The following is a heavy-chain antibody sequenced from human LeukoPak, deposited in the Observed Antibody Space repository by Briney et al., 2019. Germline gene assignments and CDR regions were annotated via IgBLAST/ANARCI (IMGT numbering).Heavy chain of an antibody. D-gene: IGHD6-6*01. V-gene: IGHV4-30-2*01. Sequence: PSQTLSLTCTVSGGSISSGGYYWSWIRQPPGKGLEWIGYIYHSGSTYYNPSLKSRVTISVDRSKNQFSLKLSSVTAADTAVYYCARALYSSSSFDFDYWGQGTLVTVSS. CDR1: GGSISSGGYY. CDR3: ARALYSSSSFDFDY. J-gene: IGHJ4*02. CDR2: IYHSGST.